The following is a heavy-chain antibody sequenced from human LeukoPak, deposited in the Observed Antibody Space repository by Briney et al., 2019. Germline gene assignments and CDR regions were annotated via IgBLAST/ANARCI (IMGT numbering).Heavy chain of an antibody. D-gene: IGHD5-12*01. J-gene: IGHJ4*02. CDR2: INSDGSIT. Sequence: PGQSLTLSCAASGFTFSSYWMHWVRHAPGKGLMWVSRINSDGSITNYADSVKGRFTISRDNAKNTLYLQMNSLRAEDTAVYYCARVRATFSPHFDNWGQGTLVTVSS. V-gene: IGHV3-74*01. CDR3: ARVRATFSPHFDN. CDR1: GFTFSSYW.